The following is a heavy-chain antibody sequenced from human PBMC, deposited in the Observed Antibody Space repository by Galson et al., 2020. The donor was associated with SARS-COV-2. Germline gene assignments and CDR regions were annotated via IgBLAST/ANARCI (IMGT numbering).Heavy chain of an antibody. Sequence: GESLKISCAPSGFTVSTNYMSWVRQAPGKGLACVPAIYSGGDTYYADSVRGRFTISRDNSKNTLYLRMNSLRAEDTAMYYCASGAYCGDDCYPGVGSVWGQGTTVTVSS. D-gene: IGHD2-21*02. J-gene: IGHJ6*02. CDR2: IYSGGDT. V-gene: IGHV3-53*01. CDR1: GFTVSTNY. CDR3: ASGAYCGDDCYPGVGSV.